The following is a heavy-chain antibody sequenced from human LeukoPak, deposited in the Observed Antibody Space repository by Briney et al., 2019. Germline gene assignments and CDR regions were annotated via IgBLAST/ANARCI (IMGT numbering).Heavy chain of an antibody. Sequence: GGSLRLSCAASGFTFDDYAMHWVRQAPGKGLEWVSGISWNSGSIGYADSVKGRFTISRDNAKNSLYLQMNSLRAEDTALYYCAKDIEDGSGSYYTKGAFDIWGQGTMVTVSS. CDR1: GFTFDDYA. CDR2: ISWNSGSI. V-gene: IGHV3-9*01. J-gene: IGHJ3*02. CDR3: AKDIEDGSGSYYTKGAFDI. D-gene: IGHD3-10*01.